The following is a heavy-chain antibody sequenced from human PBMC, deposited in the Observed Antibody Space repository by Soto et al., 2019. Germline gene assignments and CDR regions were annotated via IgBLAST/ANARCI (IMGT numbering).Heavy chain of an antibody. Sequence: QLQLQESGSGLVKPSQTLSLTCAVSGGSITTVGYSWSWIRQPPGKGLEWIGYIFHSGISYSNPSLKGRVTMSVDGSKNRFSLRRSSVTAADTAVYYCARRISARTYYFDYWGQGTLVTVSS. CDR2: IFHSGIS. CDR3: ARRISARTYYFDY. CDR1: GGSITTVGYS. J-gene: IGHJ4*02. V-gene: IGHV4-30-2*01. D-gene: IGHD6-6*01.